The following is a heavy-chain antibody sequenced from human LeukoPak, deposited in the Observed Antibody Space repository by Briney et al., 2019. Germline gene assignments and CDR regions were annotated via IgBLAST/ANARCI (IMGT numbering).Heavy chain of an antibody. CDR3: AKHPSRWSYGMDV. V-gene: IGHV3-23*01. CDR2: ISGSGGST. CDR1: GFTFSSYA. J-gene: IGHJ6*02. Sequence: GGSLRLSCAASGFTFSSYAMSWVRQAPGKGLEWVSAISGSGGSTYYADSVKGRFTISRDNSKNTLYLQMNSLRAEDTAEYYCAKHPSRWSYGMDVWGQGTTVTVSS. D-gene: IGHD2-15*01.